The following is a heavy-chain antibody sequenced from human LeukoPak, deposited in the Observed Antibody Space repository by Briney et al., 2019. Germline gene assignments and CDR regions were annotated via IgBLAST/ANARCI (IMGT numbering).Heavy chain of an antibody. V-gene: IGHV1-2*02. D-gene: IGHD2-15*01. J-gene: IGHJ6*03. CDR1: GYTFTGYY. Sequence: ASVKVSCKASGYTFTGYYMHWVRQAPGQGLEWMGWINPNSGGTNYAQKFQGRVTMTRDTSISTAYMELSGLRSDDTAVYYCARGVRRSLGYCSGGSCYEYYYYMDVWGKGTTVTVSS. CDR2: INPNSGGT. CDR3: ARGVRRSLGYCSGGSCYEYYYYMDV.